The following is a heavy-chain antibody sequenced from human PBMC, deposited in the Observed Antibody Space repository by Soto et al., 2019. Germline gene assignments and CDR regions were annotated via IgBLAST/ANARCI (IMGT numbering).Heavy chain of an antibody. D-gene: IGHD1-1*01. CDR3: ARVRTNVRTEWFET. J-gene: IGHJ5*01. Sequence: PSETLSLTCTVSGGSISPYYWSWIRQSAGKGLEWIGRIYQTGSTNSTPSLRSRATMSVDTSKNQSSLNLSSVNAADTAIYYCARVRTNVRTEWFETWGHGTLVT. V-gene: IGHV4-4*07. CDR2: IYQTGST. CDR1: GGSISPYY.